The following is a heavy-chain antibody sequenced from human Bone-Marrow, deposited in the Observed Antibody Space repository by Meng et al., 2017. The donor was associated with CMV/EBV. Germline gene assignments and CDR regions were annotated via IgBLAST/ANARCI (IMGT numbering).Heavy chain of an antibody. CDR2: IYPGDSDT. J-gene: IGHJ2*01. D-gene: IGHD3-3*01. V-gene: IGHV5-51*01. CDR1: GYSFTSYW. Sequence: KVSCKGSGYSFTSYWIGWVRQMPGKGLEWMGIIYPGDSDTRYSPSFQGQVTISADKSISTAYLQWSSLKASDTAMYYCARHPRSRRLLEWLLPYWYFDLWGRGTLVTVSS. CDR3: ARHPRSRRLLEWLLPYWYFDL.